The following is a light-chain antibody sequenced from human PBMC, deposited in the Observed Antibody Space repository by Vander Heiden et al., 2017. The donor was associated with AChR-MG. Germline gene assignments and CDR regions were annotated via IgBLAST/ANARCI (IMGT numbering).Light chain of an antibody. V-gene: IGKV4-1*01. Sequence: DIVMTQSPDSLAFSLVGRVTINCKSSRSLLSSSDNKNYLAWHQQKPGQPPKLLIFWASIRESGVPDRFSGSGSGTDFTLTINSLRAEDVAVYYCQQHYSAPLTFGGGTKVEIK. CDR1: RSLLSSSDNKNY. J-gene: IGKJ4*01. CDR2: WAS. CDR3: QQHYSAPLT.